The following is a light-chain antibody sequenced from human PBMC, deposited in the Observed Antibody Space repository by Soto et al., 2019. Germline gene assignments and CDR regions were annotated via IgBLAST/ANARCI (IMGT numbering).Light chain of an antibody. CDR2: AAS. J-gene: IGKJ1*01. V-gene: IGKV1-39*01. CDR1: QSISTH. CDR3: QQSYNSWWT. Sequence: DIQMTQSPSSLSASVGDRVSITCRASQSISTHLSWYQQKPGKAPKLLIYAASSLQSWVPSRFTGSGSGTDFTLTISSLQPEDFATYYCQQSYNSWWTFGQGTQVEI.